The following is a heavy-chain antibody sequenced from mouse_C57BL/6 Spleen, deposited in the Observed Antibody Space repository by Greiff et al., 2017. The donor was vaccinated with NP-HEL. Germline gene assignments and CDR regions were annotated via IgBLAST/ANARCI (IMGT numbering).Heavy chain of an antibody. J-gene: IGHJ3*01. CDR2: IDPEDGDT. CDR3: GPYYGSGPFAY. V-gene: IGHV14-1*01. Sequence: VQLQQSGAELVRPGASVKLSCTASGFNIKDYYMHWVKQRPEQGLEWIGRIDPEDGDTEYAPKFQGKATMTADTSSNTAYLQLSSLTSEDTAVYYCGPYYGSGPFAYWGQGTLVTVSA. D-gene: IGHD1-1*01. CDR1: GFNIKDYY.